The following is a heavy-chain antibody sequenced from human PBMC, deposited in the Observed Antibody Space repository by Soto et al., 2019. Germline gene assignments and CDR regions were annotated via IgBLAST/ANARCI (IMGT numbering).Heavy chain of an antibody. D-gene: IGHD3-9*01. CDR2: ISGSGGST. V-gene: IGHV3-23*01. CDR1: GFTFSSYA. Sequence: GGSLRLSCAASGFTFSSYAMSWVRQAPGKGLEWVSAISGSGGSTYYADSVKGRFTISRDNSKNTLYLQMNSLRAEDTAVYYCAKGSDESHDILTGYYAIDYWGQGTLVTVSS. CDR3: AKGSDESHDILTGYYAIDY. J-gene: IGHJ4*02.